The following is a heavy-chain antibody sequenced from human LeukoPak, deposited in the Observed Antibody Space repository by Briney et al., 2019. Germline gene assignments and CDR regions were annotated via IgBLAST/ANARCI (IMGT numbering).Heavy chain of an antibody. D-gene: IGHD1-20*01. J-gene: IGHJ4*02. CDR1: GDSISSSY. V-gene: IGHV4-4*09. CDR3: ARLIPGTTGLRKNYFDY. CDR2: ISASGNT. Sequence: SETLSLTCTVSGDSISSSYWNWIRQTPGKGLEWIGYISASGNTNYNPSLKSRIIISVDMSKNQFSLKLSSVTAADTAAYYCARLIPGTTGLRKNYFDYWGQGTLVTVSS.